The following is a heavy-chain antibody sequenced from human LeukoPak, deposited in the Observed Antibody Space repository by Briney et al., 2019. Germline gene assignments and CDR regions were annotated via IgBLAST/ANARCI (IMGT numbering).Heavy chain of an antibody. J-gene: IGHJ4*02. CDR3: AKDLHNHYSSDY. CDR2: IGYEGVIK. V-gene: IGHV3-30*02. D-gene: IGHD5-24*01. Sequence: GGSLRLSCAVSGFTFSSYAMSWVRQAPGKGLEWVSFIGYEGVIKYYIDSVKGRFTISKDNSKATLYLQMDSLRPEDTAVYYCAKDLHNHYSSDYWGQGTLVTVSS. CDR1: GFTFSSYA.